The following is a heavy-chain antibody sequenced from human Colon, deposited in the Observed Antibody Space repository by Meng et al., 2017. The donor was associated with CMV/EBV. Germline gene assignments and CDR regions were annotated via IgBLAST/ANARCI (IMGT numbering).Heavy chain of an antibody. V-gene: IGHV3-74*01. J-gene: IGHJ6*02. Sequence: GGSLRLSCAASGFTFSSYWMHWVRQAPGKGLVWVSRINSDGSSTSYADSVKGRFTISRDNAKNTLYLQMNSLRAEGTAVYYCARTYYYGSGSYFYYYYGMDVWGQGTTVTVSS. D-gene: IGHD3-10*01. CDR2: INSDGSST. CDR1: GFTFSSYW. CDR3: ARTYYYGSGSYFYYYYGMDV.